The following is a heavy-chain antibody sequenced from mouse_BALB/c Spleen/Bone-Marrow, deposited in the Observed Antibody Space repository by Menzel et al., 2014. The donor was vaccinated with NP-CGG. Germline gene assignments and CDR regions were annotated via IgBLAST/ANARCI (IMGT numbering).Heavy chain of an antibody. CDR3: ARLHSYACMAD. J-gene: IGHJ4*01. V-gene: IGHV4-1*02. Sequence: EVMLVESGGGLVQPGGSLKLSCAASGFDFSRFWMTWVRQAPGKGLEWIGEINPDSSTINYTPSLKDKFIISRDNAKNTLYLHMSKVRAAATALYYCARLHSYACMADWGKGTSFTVSS. CDR2: INPDSSTI. D-gene: IGHD1-2*01. CDR1: GFDFSRFW.